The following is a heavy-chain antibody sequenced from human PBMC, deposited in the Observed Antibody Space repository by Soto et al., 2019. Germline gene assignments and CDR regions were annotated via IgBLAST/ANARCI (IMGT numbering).Heavy chain of an antibody. J-gene: IGHJ5*02. V-gene: IGHV1-18*04. CDR1: GYTFTTYD. CDR3: ARVGGYCSSTSCYRWFDP. D-gene: IGHD2-2*01. CDR2: ISAYNGNT. Sequence: QFQLVQSGAEVKKPGASVKVSCKASGYTFTTYDISWVRQAPGQVLEWMGWISAYNGNTNYAQKLQGRVTMTTYTSTSTAYMDLRSLRSDDTAVYYCARVGGYCSSTSCYRWFDPWGQGTLVTVSS.